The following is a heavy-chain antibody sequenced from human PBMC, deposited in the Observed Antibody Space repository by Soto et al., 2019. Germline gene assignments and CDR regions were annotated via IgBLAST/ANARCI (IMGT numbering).Heavy chain of an antibody. V-gene: IGHV4-31*03. CDR1: GASISIGGYF. CDR3: ATDEYFGSEIDFYYYAMDV. J-gene: IGHJ6*02. Sequence: SETLSLTCTVSGASISIGGYFWSWIRQHPGKGLEWIGHIYYNGSTYYNPSLKSRLTISVDTSKNEFSLRLTSVTAADTAVYFCATDEYFGSEIDFYYYAMDVWGQGTTVTVSS. CDR2: IYYNGST. D-gene: IGHD3-10*01.